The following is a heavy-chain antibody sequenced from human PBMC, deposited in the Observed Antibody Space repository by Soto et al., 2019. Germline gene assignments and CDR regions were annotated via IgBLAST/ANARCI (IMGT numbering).Heavy chain of an antibody. J-gene: IGHJ4*02. V-gene: IGHV4-34*01. D-gene: IGHD3-10*01. CDR2: INHSGST. CDR3: ARGVPLLPWFGELYAPGYFDY. Sequence: SETLSLTCAVYGGSFSGYYWSWIRQPPGKGLEWIGGINHSGSTNYNPSLKSRVTISVDTSKNQFSLKLSSVTAADTAVYYCARGVPLLPWFGELYAPGYFDYWGQGTRVTVSS. CDR1: GGSFSGYY.